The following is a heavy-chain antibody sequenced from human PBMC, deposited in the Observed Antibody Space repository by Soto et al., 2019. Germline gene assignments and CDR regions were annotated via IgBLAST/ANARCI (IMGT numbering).Heavy chain of an antibody. Sequence: SETLSLTCTVSGGSISSGGYYWIWIRQHPGKGLEWIGYIYYSGSTYYNPSLKSRVTISVDTSKNQFSLKLSSVTATDTAVYYCARSEKEVAGLWGQGTLVTVSS. CDR3: ARSEKEVAGL. D-gene: IGHD6-19*01. J-gene: IGHJ4*02. V-gene: IGHV4-31*03. CDR1: GGSISSGGYY. CDR2: IYYSGST.